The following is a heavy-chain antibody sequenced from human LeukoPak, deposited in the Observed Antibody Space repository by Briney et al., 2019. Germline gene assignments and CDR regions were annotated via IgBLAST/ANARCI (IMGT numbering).Heavy chain of an antibody. CDR2: IYYNGNT. V-gene: IGHV4-59*01. J-gene: IGHJ4*02. Sequence: SETLSLTCTVSGGSISSYYWSWIRQPPGKGLEWIGYIYYNGNTNYNPSLKSRVTILVDTSKNHFSLKLSSVTAADTAVYYCARGDGYSYAFDYWGQGTLVTVSS. CDR3: ARGDGYSYAFDY. D-gene: IGHD5-12*01. CDR1: GGSISSYY.